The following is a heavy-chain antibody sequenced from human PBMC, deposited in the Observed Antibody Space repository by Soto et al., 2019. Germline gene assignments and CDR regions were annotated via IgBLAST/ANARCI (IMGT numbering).Heavy chain of an antibody. Sequence: QVQLQESGPGLVKPSQTLSLTCTVSNGSISSSKHYWTWMRQHPGKGLEWIGYRFYSGSYYSNPSLASRVAISVDTAENQFSLTLTSVTAADTAVYYCARGFGTTGGYCDGWGQGALVTVSS. CDR2: RFYSGSY. CDR3: ARGFGTTGGYCDG. V-gene: IGHV4-31*03. CDR1: NGSISSSKHY. J-gene: IGHJ4*02. D-gene: IGHD5-18*01.